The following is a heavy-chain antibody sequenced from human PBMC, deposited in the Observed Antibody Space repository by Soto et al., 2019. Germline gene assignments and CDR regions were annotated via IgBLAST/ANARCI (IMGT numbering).Heavy chain of an antibody. Sequence: GASVKVSWKVSGYTLTELSMHWVRQAPGKGLEWMGGFDPEDGETIYAQKFQGRVTMTEDTSTDTAYMELSSLRSEDTAVYYCATKWRGCSGGSCYEAYYGMDVWGQGTTVTVSS. CDR3: ATKWRGCSGGSCYEAYYGMDV. D-gene: IGHD2-15*01. CDR2: FDPEDGET. CDR1: GYTLTELS. V-gene: IGHV1-24*01. J-gene: IGHJ6*02.